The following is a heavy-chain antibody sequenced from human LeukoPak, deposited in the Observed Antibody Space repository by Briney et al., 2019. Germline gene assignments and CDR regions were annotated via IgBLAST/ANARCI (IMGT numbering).Heavy chain of an antibody. CDR3: ARYCSGGCYSGVDY. CDR2: ILYDEK. J-gene: IGHJ4*02. Sequence: PGRSLRLSCAASGFTFSSFGMHWVRQAPGRGLEWVALILYDEKYYADSVKGRFTISRDNSQNILYLQMDGLRVEDTAVYYCARYCSGGCYSGVDYWGQGTLVTVPS. V-gene: IGHV3-33*05. D-gene: IGHD2-15*01. CDR1: GFTFSSFG.